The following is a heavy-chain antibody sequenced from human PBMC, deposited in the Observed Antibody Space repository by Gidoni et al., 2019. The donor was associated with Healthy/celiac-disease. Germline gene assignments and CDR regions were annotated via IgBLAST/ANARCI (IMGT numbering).Heavy chain of an antibody. Sequence: QVQLQESGPGLVKPSQTLSLTCTVSGGSISSGGYYWSWIRQHPGKGLEWIWYIYYSGSTYYNPSLKSRVTISVDTSKNQFSLKLSAVTAADTAVYYCARDQDMDTAMVYAFDIWGQGTMVTVSS. V-gene: IGHV4-31*03. J-gene: IGHJ3*02. CDR1: GGSISSGGYY. CDR2: IYYSGST. D-gene: IGHD5-18*01. CDR3: ARDQDMDTAMVYAFDI.